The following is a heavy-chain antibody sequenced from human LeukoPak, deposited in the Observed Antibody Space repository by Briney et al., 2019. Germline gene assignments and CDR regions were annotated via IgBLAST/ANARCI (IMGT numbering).Heavy chain of an antibody. CDR3: ARSLAAAGGTIGYNWFDP. Sequence: GASVKVSCKPSGYTFTSYGISWVRQAPGQGLEWMGWISAYNGNTNYAQKFQGRITMTTDTSTSTAYMELRSLRSEDTAVYYCARSLAAAGGTIGYNWFDPWGQGTLVTVSS. J-gene: IGHJ5*02. V-gene: IGHV1-18*01. CDR1: GYTFTSYG. D-gene: IGHD6-13*01. CDR2: ISAYNGNT.